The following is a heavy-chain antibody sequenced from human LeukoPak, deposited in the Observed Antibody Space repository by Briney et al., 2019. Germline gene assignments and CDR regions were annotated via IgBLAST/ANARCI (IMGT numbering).Heavy chain of an antibody. Sequence: PSETLSLTCAVYGGSFSGYYWSWIRQPPGKGLEWIGEINHSGSTNYNPSLKSRVTISVDTSKNQFSLKLSSVTAADTAVYYCARGDKLRYFDWLRGPVRAFDIWGQGTMVTVSS. V-gene: IGHV4-34*01. CDR3: ARGDKLRYFDWLRGPVRAFDI. J-gene: IGHJ3*02. CDR2: INHSGST. CDR1: GGSFSGYY. D-gene: IGHD3-9*01.